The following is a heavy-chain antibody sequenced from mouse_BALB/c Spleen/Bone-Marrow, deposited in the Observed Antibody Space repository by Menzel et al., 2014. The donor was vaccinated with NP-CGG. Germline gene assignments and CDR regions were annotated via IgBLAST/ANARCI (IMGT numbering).Heavy chain of an antibody. Sequence: VQLVESGPELVRPGVSVKISCKGSGYTFTDYAMHWVKQSHAKSLEWIGVISTYSGNTNYNQKFKGKATMTVDKSSSTAYMDLARLTSEDSALYYCAMSSAALYCYAMNYWGQGTAVTGSS. V-gene: IGHV1-67*01. J-gene: IGHJ4*01. CDR3: AMSSAALYCYAMNY. CDR2: ISTYSGNT. CDR1: GYTFTDYA.